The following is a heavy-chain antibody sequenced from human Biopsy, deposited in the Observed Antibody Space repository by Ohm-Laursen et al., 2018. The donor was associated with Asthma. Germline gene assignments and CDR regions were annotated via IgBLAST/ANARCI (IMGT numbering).Heavy chain of an antibody. J-gene: IGHJ6*02. CDR3: ARVRGGGSGSSIDNYFGMDV. V-gene: IGHV4-31*03. CDR2: ISYSGTT. Sequence: PSQTLSLTCTVSGDSISSPAYYWSWVRQHPGKGLEWIGYISYSGTTFYHPSLMSRLIISLDTSKNQFSLKLSSVTAADTAVYYCARVRGGGSGSSIDNYFGMDVWGQGTTVTVSS. D-gene: IGHD3-10*01. CDR1: GDSISSPAYY.